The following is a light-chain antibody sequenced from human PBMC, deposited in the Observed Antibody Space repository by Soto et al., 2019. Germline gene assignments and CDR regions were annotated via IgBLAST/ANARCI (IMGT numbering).Light chain of an antibody. Sequence: DIQLTQSPSFLSASVGDRVTITCRASQGISSYLAWYQQKPGKAPKLLIYAASTLQSGVPSRFSGSGSGTEFTLTITSLQPEDFATYYCQQSYSSPAFTFGPGTKVDVK. CDR3: QQSYSSPAFT. V-gene: IGKV1-9*01. J-gene: IGKJ3*01. CDR2: AAS. CDR1: QGISSY.